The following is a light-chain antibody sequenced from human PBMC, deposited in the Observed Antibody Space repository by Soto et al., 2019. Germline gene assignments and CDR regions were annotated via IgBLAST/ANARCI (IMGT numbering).Light chain of an antibody. CDR1: KSNIETGYD. J-gene: IGLJ3*02. CDR2: ANT. CDR3: QSYDSRLSGSTV. Sequence: QPVLTQPPSVSGAPGQTVIISCTGPKSNIETGYDVHWYQQLPGTAPQLLIYANTNRASGVPDRFSGSKSGTSASLTITGLQADDEADYYCQSYDSRLSGSTVFGGGTKVTVL. V-gene: IGLV1-40*01.